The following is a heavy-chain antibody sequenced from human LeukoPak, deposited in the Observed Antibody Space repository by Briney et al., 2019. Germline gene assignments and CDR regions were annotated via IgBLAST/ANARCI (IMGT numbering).Heavy chain of an antibody. D-gene: IGHD6-13*01. V-gene: IGHV3-11*03. CDR2: ISSSSSYT. Sequence: GGSLRLSCAASGFTFSKYAMNWVRQAPGKGLEWVSYISSSSSYTNYADSVKGRFTISRDNAKNSLYLQMNSLRAEDTAVYYCARRSSWNLYYFDYWGQGTLVTVSS. J-gene: IGHJ4*02. CDR3: ARRSSWNLYYFDY. CDR1: GFTFSKYA.